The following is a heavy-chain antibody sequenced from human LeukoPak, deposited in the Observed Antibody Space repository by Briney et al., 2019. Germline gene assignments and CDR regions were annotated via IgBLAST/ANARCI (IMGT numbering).Heavy chain of an antibody. Sequence: PGGSLRLSCAASGFTFISYSMNWVRQAPGKGLEWVSSISSSSSYIYYADSVKGRFTISRDNAKNSLYLQMNSLRAEDTAVYYCARDGEEEWELRFGAFDISSQGTMVTVSS. J-gene: IGHJ3*02. D-gene: IGHD1-26*01. CDR3: ARDGEEEWELRFGAFDI. CDR1: GFTFISYS. CDR2: ISSSSSYI. V-gene: IGHV3-21*01.